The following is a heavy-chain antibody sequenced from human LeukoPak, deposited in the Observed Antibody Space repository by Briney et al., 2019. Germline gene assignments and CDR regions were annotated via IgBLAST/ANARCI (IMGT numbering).Heavy chain of an antibody. CDR3: AKDTYYDFWSGYPNYFDY. V-gene: IGHV3-23*01. D-gene: IGHD3-3*01. J-gene: IGHJ4*02. CDR2: ISGSGGST. CDR1: GFTFSSYA. Sequence: PGGSLRLSCAASGFTFSSYAMSWVRQAPGKGLEWVSAISGSGGSTYYADSVKGRFTISRDNSKNTLYLQMNSLRAEDTAVYYCAKDTYYDFWSGYPNYFDYSGEGTLVTVSS.